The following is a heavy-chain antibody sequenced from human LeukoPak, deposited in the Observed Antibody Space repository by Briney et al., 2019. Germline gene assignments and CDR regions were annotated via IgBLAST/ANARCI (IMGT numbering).Heavy chain of an antibody. CDR3: AREGIAAAGTNDAFDI. J-gene: IGHJ3*02. Sequence: ASVKVSCKPSGYSFTTYGISWVRQAPGQGLEWMGWISTYNGNTYYAQKVQARVTMTTDTSTSTAYMELSSLRSEDTAVYYCAREGIAAAGTNDAFDIWGQGTMVTVSS. CDR2: ISTYNGNT. D-gene: IGHD6-13*01. V-gene: IGHV1-18*01. CDR1: GYSFTTYG.